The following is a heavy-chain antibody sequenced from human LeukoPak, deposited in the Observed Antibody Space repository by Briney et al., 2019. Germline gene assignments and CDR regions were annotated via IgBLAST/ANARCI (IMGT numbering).Heavy chain of an antibody. CDR2: ISTGGGTI. CDR1: GFNFGDYY. D-gene: IGHD5-12*01. CDR3: ARDDIVSQH. V-gene: IGHV3-11*01. J-gene: IGHJ1*01. Sequence: GGSLRLSCAASGFNFGDYYMSWIRQAPGKGLEWISYISTGGGTIKYADSVKGRFTISRDNANNYLYLQMDSLRGEDTAVYFCARDDIVSQHWGQGTLVTVSS.